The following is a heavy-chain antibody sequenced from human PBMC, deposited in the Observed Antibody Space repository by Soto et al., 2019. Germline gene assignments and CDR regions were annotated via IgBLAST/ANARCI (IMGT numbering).Heavy chain of an antibody. J-gene: IGHJ1*01. V-gene: IGHV4-59*01. D-gene: IGHD6-13*01. Sequence: SETMSLTCTVSGGYISSYDWSWIRQPPGKGLEWIGYIYYSGSTNYNPSLKSRVTISVDTSKNQFSLKLSSVTAADTAVYYCARGTGSSWTTEYFQHWGQGTLVTVSS. CDR2: IYYSGST. CDR3: ARGTGSSWTTEYFQH. CDR1: GGYISSYD.